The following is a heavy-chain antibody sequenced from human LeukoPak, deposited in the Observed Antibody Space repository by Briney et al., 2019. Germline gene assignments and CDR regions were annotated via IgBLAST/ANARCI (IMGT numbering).Heavy chain of an antibody. CDR1: GFTFSSYA. CDR3: ARDLDWAFDI. V-gene: IGHV3-23*01. D-gene: IGHD1-1*01. CDR2: ISGSGGST. Sequence: GGSLRLSCAASGFTFSSYAMSWVRQAPGKGLEWVSAISGSGGSTYYADSVKGRFTISRDNSKNTLYLQMNSLRDEDTAVYYCARDLDWAFDIWGQGTVVTVST. J-gene: IGHJ3*02.